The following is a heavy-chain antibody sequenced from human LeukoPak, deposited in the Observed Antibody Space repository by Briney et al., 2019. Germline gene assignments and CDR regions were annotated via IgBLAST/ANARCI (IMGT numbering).Heavy chain of an antibody. Sequence: ASVKVSCKASGYTFTSYDINWVRQAPGQGLEWMGWINPDSVGTSYAQKFQGRVTMTRDTSVSTAYMELSRLRSDDTAVYYCARFNIVGSTVDYWGQGTLVTVSS. CDR1: GYTFTSYD. CDR3: ARFNIVGSTVDY. CDR2: INPDSVGT. D-gene: IGHD1-26*01. V-gene: IGHV1-2*02. J-gene: IGHJ4*02.